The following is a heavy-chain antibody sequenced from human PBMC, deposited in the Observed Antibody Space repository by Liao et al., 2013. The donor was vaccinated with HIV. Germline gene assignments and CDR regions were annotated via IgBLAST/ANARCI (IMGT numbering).Heavy chain of an antibody. CDR1: GGSINNHY. J-gene: IGHJ6*03. CDR2: IYTSGNT. V-gene: IGHV4-4*07. D-gene: IGHD5-18*01. CDR3: ARMRNSYGYDYYYMDV. Sequence: QMQLQESGPGLVKPSETLSLTCTVSGGSINNHYWNWIRQPAGRGLEWIGRIYTSGNTNYNPSLKSRVTMSVDTSKNQFSLKLTSVTAADTAVYYCARMRNSYGYDYYYMDVWGKGTTVTVSS.